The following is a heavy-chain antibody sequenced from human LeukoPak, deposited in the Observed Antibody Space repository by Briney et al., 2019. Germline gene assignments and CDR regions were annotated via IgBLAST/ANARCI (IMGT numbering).Heavy chain of an antibody. CDR2: IYYSGST. D-gene: IGHD3-22*01. J-gene: IGHJ4*02. CDR3: ARRYYYDSSGCYY. Sequence: SETLSLTCTVSGGSISSGDYYWSWIRQPPGKGLEWIGYIYYSGSTYYNPSLKSRVTISVDKSKNQFSLKLSSVTAADTAVYYCARRYYYDSSGCYYWGQGTLVTVSS. V-gene: IGHV4-30-4*01. CDR1: GGSISSGDYY.